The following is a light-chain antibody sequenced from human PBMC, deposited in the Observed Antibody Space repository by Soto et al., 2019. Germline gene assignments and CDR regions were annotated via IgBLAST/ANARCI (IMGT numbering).Light chain of an antibody. Sequence: EILRTQSPATLSVSPGERATLSCRASQSVGSSLAWYQQKPGQAPRLLIFGASKRATGIPDRFSGSGSGTDFTLTISRLEPEDFAVYYCQQYGSSPQTFGQGTKVDIK. J-gene: IGKJ1*01. CDR3: QQYGSSPQT. V-gene: IGKV3-20*01. CDR2: GAS. CDR1: QSVGSS.